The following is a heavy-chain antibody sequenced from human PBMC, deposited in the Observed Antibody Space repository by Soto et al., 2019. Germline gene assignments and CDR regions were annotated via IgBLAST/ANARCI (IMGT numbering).Heavy chain of an antibody. V-gene: IGHV3-13*01. D-gene: IGHD6-19*01. J-gene: IGHJ5*02. Sequence: GGSLRLSCAASGFTFSSYDMHWVRQATGKGLEWVSAIGTAGDTYYPGSVKGRFTISRENAKNSLYLQMNSLRAGDTAVYYCARGAGYSSGWYWFDPWGQGTLVTVSS. CDR3: ARGAGYSSGWYWFDP. CDR1: GFTFSSYD. CDR2: IGTAGDT.